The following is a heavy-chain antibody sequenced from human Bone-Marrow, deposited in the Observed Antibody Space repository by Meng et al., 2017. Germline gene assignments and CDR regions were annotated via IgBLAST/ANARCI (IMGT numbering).Heavy chain of an antibody. CDR3: ARGGIAAAAYSDH. Sequence: QVQLVQFGAEGKKPGASVKLSCEASGYSFTSYAIHWVRQAPGESLEWMGWINAGNGQTKYSERFQGRVAIARDTSANTAYMELSSLTSEDTAVYYCARGGIAAAAYSDHWGQGTLVTVSS. V-gene: IGHV1-3*01. CDR2: INAGNGQT. J-gene: IGHJ4*02. D-gene: IGHD6-13*01. CDR1: GYSFTSYA.